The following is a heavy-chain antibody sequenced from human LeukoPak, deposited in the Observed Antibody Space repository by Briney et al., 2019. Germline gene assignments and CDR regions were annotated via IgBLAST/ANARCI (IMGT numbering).Heavy chain of an antibody. Sequence: SQTLSLTCAISGDRVSSNSAAWNWNRQSPSRGLEWLGRTYYRSDWYSDYAVSVKSRVSITPDTAKNQFSLQLNSVTPEDTAIYYCAREGSYFDYWGQGTLVTVSS. V-gene: IGHV6-1*01. J-gene: IGHJ4*02. CDR3: AREGSYFDY. CDR1: GDRVSSNSAA. CDR2: TYYRSDWYS.